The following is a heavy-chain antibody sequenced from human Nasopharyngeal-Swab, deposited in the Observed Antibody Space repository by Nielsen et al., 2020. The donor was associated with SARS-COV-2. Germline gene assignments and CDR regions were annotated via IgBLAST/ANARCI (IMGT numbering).Heavy chain of an antibody. CDR3: ARGSLAAIPRSSWFFDY. V-gene: IGHV4-4*07. CDR2: IYTSGST. CDR1: GGSISSYY. D-gene: IGHD2-2*01. Sequence: ESLKISCPVSGGSISSYYWTWIRQPAGKGLEWIGRIYTSGSTNYNPSLKSRVTMSVDTSKNQFSLKLSSVTAADTAVYYCARGSLAAIPRSSWFFDYWGQGTLVTVSS. J-gene: IGHJ4*02.